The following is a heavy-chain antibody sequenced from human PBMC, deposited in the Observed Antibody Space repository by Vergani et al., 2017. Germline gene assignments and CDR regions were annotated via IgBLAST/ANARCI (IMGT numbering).Heavy chain of an antibody. CDR2: IYYSGST. CDR3: ARHSSAYYDGSGDIYYFDY. V-gene: IGHV4-39*01. CDR1: GGSISSSSYY. Sequence: QLQLQESGPGLVKPSETLSLTCTVSGGSISSSSYYWGWIRQPPGKGLEWIGSIYYSGSTYYNPSLKSRVTISVDTSKNQFSLKLSSVTAADTAVYYCARHSSAYYDGSGDIYYFDYWGQGTLVTVSS. J-gene: IGHJ4*02. D-gene: IGHD3-10*01.